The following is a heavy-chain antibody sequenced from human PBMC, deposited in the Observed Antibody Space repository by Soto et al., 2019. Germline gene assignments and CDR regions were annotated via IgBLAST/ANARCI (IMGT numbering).Heavy chain of an antibody. J-gene: IGHJ4*02. D-gene: IGHD3-16*01. CDR2: IKYDATST. CDR1: GFTFNNYW. V-gene: IGHV3-74*01. CDR3: ARGALGSYYSEY. Sequence: EVQLVESGGGLFQPGGSLRLSCAASGFTFNNYWIHWVRQAPGKGLVWVSRIKYDATSTNYADSVKGRFSISRDNAKNTVYLQMSSLRGDDTAVYYCARGALGSYYSEYWGQGTLVTVSS.